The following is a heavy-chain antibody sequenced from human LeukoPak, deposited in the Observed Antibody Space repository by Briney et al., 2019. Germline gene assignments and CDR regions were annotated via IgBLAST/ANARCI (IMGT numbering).Heavy chain of an antibody. V-gene: IGHV3-30*04. CDR2: ISYDGSNK. D-gene: IGHD3-10*01. Sequence: GGSLRLSCAASGFTFSSYAMHWVRQAPGKGLEWVAVISYDGSNKYYADSVKGRFTISRDNSKNTLYLQMNSLRAEDSAFYYCARDIQSITMVRRTPAGGLDYWGQGTLVTVSS. CDR1: GFTFSSYA. CDR3: ARDIQSITMVRRTPAGGLDY. J-gene: IGHJ4*02.